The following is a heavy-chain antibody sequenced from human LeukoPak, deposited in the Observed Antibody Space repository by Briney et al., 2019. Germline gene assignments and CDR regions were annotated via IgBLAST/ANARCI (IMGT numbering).Heavy chain of an antibody. D-gene: IGHD6-19*01. Sequence: PGGSLRLSCAASGFTFSSYEMNWVRQAPGKGLEYVSAISSNGGSTYYANSVKGRFTISRDNSKNTLYLQMGSLRAEDMAVYYCARDPGQTYSSGWYYFDYWGQGTLVTVSS. CDR1: GFTFSSYE. CDR2: ISSNGGST. J-gene: IGHJ4*02. V-gene: IGHV3-64*01. CDR3: ARDPGQTYSSGWYYFDY.